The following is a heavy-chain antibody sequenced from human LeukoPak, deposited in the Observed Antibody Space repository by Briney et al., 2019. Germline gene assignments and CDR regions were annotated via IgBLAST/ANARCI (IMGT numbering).Heavy chain of an antibody. CDR3: ARGGGNTRNFDY. CDR2: INHSGST. J-gene: IGHJ4*02. V-gene: IGHV4-34*01. Sequence: PSETLSLTCTVSGGSISGYYWSWIRQPPGKGLEWIGEINHSGSTNYNPSLKSRVTISVDTSKNQFSLKLSSVTAADTAVYYCARGGGNTRNFDYWGQGTLVTVSS. CDR1: GGSISGYY. D-gene: IGHD4-23*01.